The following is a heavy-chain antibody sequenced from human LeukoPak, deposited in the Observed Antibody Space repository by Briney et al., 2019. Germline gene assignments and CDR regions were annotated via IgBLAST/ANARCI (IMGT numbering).Heavy chain of an antibody. CDR2: IYYSGST. J-gene: IGHJ3*02. V-gene: IGHV4-59*01. D-gene: IGHD3-3*01. Sequence: PSETLSLTCTVSGGSISSYYWSWIRQPPGKGLEWIGYIYYSGSTNYNPSLKSRVTISVDTSKNQFSLKLSSVTAADTAVYYCARISPYYDFWSGYNDAFDIWGQGTMVTVSS. CDR3: ARISPYYDFWSGYNDAFDI. CDR1: GGSISSYY.